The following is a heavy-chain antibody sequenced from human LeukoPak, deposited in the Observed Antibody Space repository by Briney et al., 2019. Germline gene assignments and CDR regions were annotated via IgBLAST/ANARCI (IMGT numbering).Heavy chain of an antibody. CDR1: EGTFSSYA. Sequence: ASVKVSCKASEGTFSSYAISWVRQAPGQGLEWMGGIIPIFGTANYAQKFQGRVTITADGSTSTAYMELSSLRSEDTAVYYCARESSLTVRGVIMNYFDYWGQGTLVTVSS. J-gene: IGHJ4*02. CDR3: ARESSLTVRGVIMNYFDY. D-gene: IGHD3-10*01. CDR2: IIPIFGTA. V-gene: IGHV1-69*13.